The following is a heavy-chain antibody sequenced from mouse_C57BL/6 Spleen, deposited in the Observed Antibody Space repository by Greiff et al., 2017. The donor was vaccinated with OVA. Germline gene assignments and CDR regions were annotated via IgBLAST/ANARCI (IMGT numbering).Heavy chain of an antibody. CDR3: AKSFIEGAMDY. CDR2: INPYNGGT. J-gene: IGHJ4*01. Sequence: VQLKQSGPVLVKPGASVKMSCKASGYTFTDYYMNWVKQSHGKSLEWIGVINPYNGGTSYNQKFKGKATLTVDKSSSTAYMELNSLTSEDSAVYYCAKSFIEGAMDYWGQGTSVTVSS. D-gene: IGHD1-1*01. CDR1: GYTFTDYY. V-gene: IGHV1-19*01.